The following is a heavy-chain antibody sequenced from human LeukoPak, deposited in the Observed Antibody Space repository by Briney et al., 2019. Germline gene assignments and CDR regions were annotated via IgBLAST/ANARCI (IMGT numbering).Heavy chain of an antibody. J-gene: IGHJ4*02. CDR2: IISSSSYI. V-gene: IGHV3-21*01. D-gene: IGHD6-19*01. Sequence: GGSLSLSFAASGFTFSSYCMIWVRQAPGKGLEWVSYIISSSSYIYYADSVKGRLNISRDNPKNSLYMKMRSLRAENTAVYYCARDCCQTGRAVAGSEGSYFDYWGQGTLVTVSS. CDR3: ARDCCQTGRAVAGSEGSYFDY. CDR1: GFTFSSYC.